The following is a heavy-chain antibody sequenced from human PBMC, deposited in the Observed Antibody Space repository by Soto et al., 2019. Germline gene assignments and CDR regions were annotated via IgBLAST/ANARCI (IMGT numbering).Heavy chain of an antibody. Sequence: QVPLVQSGGEVKRPGASVKVSCKTSGYTFSNYGITWVRQAPGPPLEWLGWISLYSDGTNYAQKFQGRVSMTPDTSTTTAYMELRSLRSDDTAVYYCARVVPGAEAWFGPWGQGTLVTVSS. V-gene: IGHV1-18*01. D-gene: IGHD2-2*01. CDR1: GYTFSNYG. J-gene: IGHJ5*02. CDR3: ARVVPGAEAWFGP. CDR2: ISLYSDGT.